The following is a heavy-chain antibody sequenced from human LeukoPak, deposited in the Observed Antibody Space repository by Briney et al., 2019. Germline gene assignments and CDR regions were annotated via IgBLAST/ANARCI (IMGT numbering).Heavy chain of an antibody. CDR3: ARWVCPISYYYYMDV. J-gene: IGHJ6*03. V-gene: IGHV1-8*03. CDR1: GYTFTGYY. CDR2: INPNSGNT. Sequence: GASVKVSCKASGYTFTGYYMHWVRQAPGQGLEWMGWINPNSGNTGYAQKFQGRVTITRNTSISTAYMELSSLRSEDTAVYYCARWVCPISYYYYMDVWGKGTTVTVSS. D-gene: IGHD2-2*01.